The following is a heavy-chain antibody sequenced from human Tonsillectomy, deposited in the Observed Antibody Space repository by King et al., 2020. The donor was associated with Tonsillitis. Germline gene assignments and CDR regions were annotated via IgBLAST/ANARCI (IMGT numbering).Heavy chain of an antibody. CDR2: GSWDGKNV. J-gene: IGHJ4*02. D-gene: IGHD3-3*01. CDR3: AKGLSYDFWALADY. Sequence: VQLVESGGAVVKPGGSLRLSCSASGFIFDDYTMHWVRRVPVKGLEWVSLGSWDGKNVYYSDSVEGRFTASRDSSKNSLYLQMNTLRTEDTALYYCAKGLSYDFWALADYWGQGTLVTVSS. CDR1: GFIFDDYT. V-gene: IGHV3-43*01.